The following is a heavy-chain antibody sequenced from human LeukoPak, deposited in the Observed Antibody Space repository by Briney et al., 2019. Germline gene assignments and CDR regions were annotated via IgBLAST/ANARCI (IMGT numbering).Heavy chain of an antibody. J-gene: IGHJ6*03. Sequence: PSETLSLTCTVSGGSISSSSYYWGWIRQPPGKGLEWIGYIYYSGSTYYNPSLKSRVIISVDTSKNQFSLKLSSVSAADTAVYYCARTNVYHYYKGVWGKGTTVTVSS. CDR1: GGSISSSSYY. V-gene: IGHV4-30-4*08. CDR3: ARTNVYHYYKGV. CDR2: IYYSGST.